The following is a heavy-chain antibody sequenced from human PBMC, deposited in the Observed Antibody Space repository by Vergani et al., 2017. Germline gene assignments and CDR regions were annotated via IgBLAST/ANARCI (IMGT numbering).Heavy chain of an antibody. D-gene: IGHD1-26*01. Sequence: EVQLLESGGSLKQPGGSVRQSCAASGFTFSTYAMHWVRQAPGKGLEWVSALTGGGGSTYYADSFKGRFIITRDNSRDTLYLQMNSLRPEDTATYYGVRGAGSYENFFDSWSQGNLVAVSS. CDR1: GFTFSTYA. CDR3: VRGAGSYENFFDS. CDR2: LTGGGGST. J-gene: IGHJ4*02. V-gene: IGHV3-23*01.